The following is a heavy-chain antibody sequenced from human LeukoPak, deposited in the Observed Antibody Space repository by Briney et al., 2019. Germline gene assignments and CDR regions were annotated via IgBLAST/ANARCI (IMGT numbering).Heavy chain of an antibody. V-gene: IGHV5-51*01. CDR1: GYRFTSYW. CDR2: IYPGDSDT. J-gene: IGHJ6*02. CDR3: ARRKGCSSTSCYGMDV. Sequence: GESLKISCKGSGYRFTSYWIGWVRQMPGKGLEWMGIIYPGDSDTRYSPSFQGQVTISADKSISTVYLQWSSLKASDTAMYYCARRKGCSSTSCYGMDVWGQGTTVTVSS. D-gene: IGHD2-2*01.